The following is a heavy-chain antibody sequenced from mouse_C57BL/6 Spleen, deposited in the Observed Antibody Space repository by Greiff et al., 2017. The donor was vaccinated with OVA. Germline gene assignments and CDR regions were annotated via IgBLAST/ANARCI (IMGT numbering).Heavy chain of an antibody. V-gene: IGHV3-1*01. Sequence: DVQLQESGPGMVKPSQSLSLTCTVTGYSITSGYDWHWIRHFPGNKLEWMGYISYSGSTNYNPSLKSRISITHDTSKNHFFLKLNSVTTEDTATYYCATSWVLYAMDYWGQGTSVTVSS. CDR1: GYSITSGYD. D-gene: IGHD4-1*01. J-gene: IGHJ4*01. CDR2: ISYSGST. CDR3: ATSWVLYAMDY.